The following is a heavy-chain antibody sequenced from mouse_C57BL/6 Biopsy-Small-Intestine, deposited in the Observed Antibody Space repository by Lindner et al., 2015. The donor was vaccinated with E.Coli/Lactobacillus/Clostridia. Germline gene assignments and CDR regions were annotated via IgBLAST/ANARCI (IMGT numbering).Heavy chain of an antibody. J-gene: IGHJ1*01. Sequence: SVKVSCKASGYTFTSYYVHWVRQAPGQGLEWMGIINPSGGSTSYAQKFQGRVTVTSDTSTSTVYMDVSSMKSEDTAVYYCARDGRRQLWSKNDYGMDVWGQGTTVTVSS. CDR2: INPSGGST. D-gene: IGHD1-1*01. CDR1: GYTFTSYY. CDR3: ARDGRRQLWSKNDYGMDV. V-gene: IGHV1-64*01.